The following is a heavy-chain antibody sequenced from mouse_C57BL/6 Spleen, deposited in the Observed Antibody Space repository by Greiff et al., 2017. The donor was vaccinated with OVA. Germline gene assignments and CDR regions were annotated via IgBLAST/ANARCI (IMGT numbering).Heavy chain of an antibody. V-gene: IGHV1-7*01. D-gene: IGHD2-3*01. J-gene: IGHJ1*03. CDR3: AKTNSYDGYYFWYFDV. CDR1: GYTFTSYW. Sequence: VQLQQSGAELAKPGASVKLSCKASGYTFTSYWMHWVKQRPGQGLEWIGYINPSSGYTKYTQKFKEKATLTADTSSSTAYMQLSSLTYEDSAVYYCAKTNSYDGYYFWYFDVWGTGTTVTVSS. CDR2: INPSSGYT.